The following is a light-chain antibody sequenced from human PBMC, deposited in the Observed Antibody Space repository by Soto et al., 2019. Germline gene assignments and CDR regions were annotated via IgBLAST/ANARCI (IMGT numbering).Light chain of an antibody. CDR1: QSVSSY. J-gene: IGKJ2*01. Sequence: EIVLTQSPATLSLSPGERATLSCRASQSVSSYLAWYQQKPGQAPRLLIYDASNRANGIPARFSGRGSGTDFTFPISSLEPEDFAVYYCQQRSNWPVTFGQGTKLEIK. CDR2: DAS. CDR3: QQRSNWPVT. V-gene: IGKV3-11*01.